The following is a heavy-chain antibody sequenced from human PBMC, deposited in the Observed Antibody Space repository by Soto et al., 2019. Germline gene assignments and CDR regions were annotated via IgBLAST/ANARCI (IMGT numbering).Heavy chain of an antibody. CDR1: GFTFSSYN. CDR2: ISSSSSTM. CDR3: ARAPGGPSFPP. V-gene: IGHV3-48*02. Sequence: EVQLVESGGGLVQPGGSLRLSCAASGFTFSSYNMNWVRQAPGKGLEWVSYISSSSSTMYYADSVKGRFTISRDNAKNSLYLKLNGLRDKATGVYYFARAPGGPSFPPGGPAPLAPLSS. J-gene: IGHJ5*02. D-gene: IGHD3-16*01.